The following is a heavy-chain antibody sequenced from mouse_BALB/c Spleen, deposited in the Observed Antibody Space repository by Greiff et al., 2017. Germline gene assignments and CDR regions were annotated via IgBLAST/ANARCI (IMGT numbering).Heavy chain of an antibody. CDR1: GFNIKDTY. D-gene: IGHD2-1*01. J-gene: IGHJ2*01. V-gene: IGHV14-3*02. CDR3: ASDGNYVFDY. CDR2: IDPANGNT. Sequence: VQLQQSGAELVKPGASVKLSCTASGFNIKDTYMHWVKQRPEQGLEWIGRIDPANGNTKYDPKFQGKATITADISSNTAYLQLSSLTSEDTAVYYCASDGNYVFDYWGQGTTLTVSS.